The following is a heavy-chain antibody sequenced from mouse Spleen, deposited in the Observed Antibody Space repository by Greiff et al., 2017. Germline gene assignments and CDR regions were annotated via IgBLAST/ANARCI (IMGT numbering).Heavy chain of an antibody. V-gene: IGHV1-19*01. CDR3: ARRYDAMDY. CDR2: INPYNGGT. Sequence: VQLQQSGPVLVKPGASVKMSCKASGYTFTDYYMNWVKQSHGKSLEWIGVINPYNGGTSYNQKFKGKATLTVDKSSSTAYMELNSLTSEDSAVYYCARRYDAMDYWGQGTSVTVSS. CDR1: GYTFTDYY. D-gene: IGHD1-1*01. J-gene: IGHJ4*01.